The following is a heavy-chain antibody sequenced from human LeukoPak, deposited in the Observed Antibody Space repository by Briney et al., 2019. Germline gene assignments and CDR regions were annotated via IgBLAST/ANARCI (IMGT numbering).Heavy chain of an antibody. CDR3: ARGSWITGTTSYYYHMDV. CDR2: MNPNNGRT. CDR1: GYTFTSSE. D-gene: IGHD1-7*01. J-gene: IGHJ6*03. V-gene: IGHV1-8*02. Sequence: ASVKVSCKASGYTFTSSEIHWVRQAPGQGLEWMGWMNPNNGRTGYAQKFQGRVTMTRNSSISTVYMELNTLRSEDTAVYYCARGSWITGTTSYYYHMDVWGKGTTVTVSS.